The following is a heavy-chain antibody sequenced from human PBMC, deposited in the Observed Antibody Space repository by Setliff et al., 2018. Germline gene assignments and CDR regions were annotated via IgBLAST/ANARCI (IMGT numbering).Heavy chain of an antibody. V-gene: IGHV4-39*01. CDR2: IYDSGSS. CDR1: GGSVSNSGFF. J-gene: IGHJ5*02. Sequence: SETLSLTCTVSGGSVSNSGFFWGWLRQAPGKGLEWIGNIYDSGSSNYNASLKSRLIITRDTSKNQISLKLTSVTAADTAVYYCGRGFSRIEGWGNWFDPWGQGILVTGLL. CDR3: GRGFSRIEGWGNWFDP. D-gene: IGHD2-15*01.